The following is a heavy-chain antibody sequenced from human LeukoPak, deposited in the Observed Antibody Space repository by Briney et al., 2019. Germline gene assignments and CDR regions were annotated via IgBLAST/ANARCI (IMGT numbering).Heavy chain of an antibody. Sequence: SETLSLTCAVSGGSIGSGGFSWNWIRQSPGKGLEWIGYIYPSGSTHYNPSLKSRVTISVDRSKNQFSLKLTSVTAADTAVYYCARTPCSGGSCYPDYWGLGMLVTVSS. CDR2: IYPSGST. CDR3: ARTPCSGGSCYPDY. V-gene: IGHV4-30-2*06. J-gene: IGHJ4*02. D-gene: IGHD2-15*01. CDR1: GGSIGSGGFS.